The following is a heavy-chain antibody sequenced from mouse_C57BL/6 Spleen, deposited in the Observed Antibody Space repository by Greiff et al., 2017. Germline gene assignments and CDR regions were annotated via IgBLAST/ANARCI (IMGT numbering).Heavy chain of an antibody. CDR3: ARGGLRLSIFDD. J-gene: IGHJ2*01. V-gene: IGHV1-61*01. CDR1: GYTFTSYW. CDR2: IYPSDSDT. Sequence: QVQLQQSGAELVRPGSSVKLSCKASGYTFTSYWMDWVKQRPGQGLEWIGNIYPSDSDTHYNQKFKDKATLTVDKSSSTAYMQLSSLTSEDSAVYCCARGGLRLSIFDDWGQGTTLTVSS. D-gene: IGHD2-2*01.